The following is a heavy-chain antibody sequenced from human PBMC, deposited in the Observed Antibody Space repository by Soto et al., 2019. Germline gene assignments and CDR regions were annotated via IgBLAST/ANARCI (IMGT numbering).Heavy chain of an antibody. Sequence: SVKVSCNASGGTFSSYAISWVRQAPGQGLEWMGGIIPIFGTANYAQKFQGRVTITADESTSTAYMELSSLRSEDTAVYYCARGAYYDILTGYYGMDVWGQGTTVTVSS. CDR2: IIPIFGTA. CDR1: GGTFSSYA. V-gene: IGHV1-69*13. J-gene: IGHJ6*02. D-gene: IGHD3-9*01. CDR3: ARGAYYDILTGYYGMDV.